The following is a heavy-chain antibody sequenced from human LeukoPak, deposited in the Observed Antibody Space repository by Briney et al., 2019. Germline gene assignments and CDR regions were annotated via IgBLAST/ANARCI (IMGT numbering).Heavy chain of an antibody. Sequence: SETLSLTCTVSGGSISSGDYYWSWIRQPPGKGLEWIGYIYYSGSTNYNPSLKSRVTISVDTSKNQFSLKLSSVTAADTAVYYCARLEYSSSWYRSHWFDPWGQGTLVTVSS. J-gene: IGHJ5*02. CDR3: ARLEYSSSWYRSHWFDP. V-gene: IGHV4-61*08. CDR2: IYYSGST. CDR1: GGSISSGDYY. D-gene: IGHD6-13*01.